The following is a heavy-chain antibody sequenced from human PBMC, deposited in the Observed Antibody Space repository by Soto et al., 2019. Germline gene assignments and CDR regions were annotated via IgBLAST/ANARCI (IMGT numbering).Heavy chain of an antibody. J-gene: IGHJ4*02. Sequence: QVQLQESGPGLVKPSETLSLTCTVSGGSISSYYWSWIRQRAGQGLEWIGRIYTSGSTNYNPSLKSGVTMSVDTSKNQFSLKLSSVTAADTAVYYCARDKNYWGVTFAYWGQGTLVTVSS. CDR1: GGSISSYY. D-gene: IGHD7-27*01. V-gene: IGHV4-4*07. CDR3: ARDKNYWGVTFAY. CDR2: IYTSGST.